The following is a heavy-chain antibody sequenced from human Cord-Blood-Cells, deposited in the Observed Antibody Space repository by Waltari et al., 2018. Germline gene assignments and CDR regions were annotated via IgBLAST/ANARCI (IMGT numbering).Heavy chain of an antibody. CDR2: INAGNGNT. CDR3: ARAYCTNGVCYDAFDI. V-gene: IGHV1-3*01. J-gene: IGHJ3*02. CDR1: GYTFTSYA. Sequence: QVQLVQSGAEVKKPGASVKVSCKASGYTFTSYAMHWVRQAPGQRREWMGWINAGNGNTKYSQKFQGRVTITRDTSASTAYMELSSLRSEDTAVYYCARAYCTNGVCYDAFDIWGQGTMVTVSS. D-gene: IGHD2-8*01.